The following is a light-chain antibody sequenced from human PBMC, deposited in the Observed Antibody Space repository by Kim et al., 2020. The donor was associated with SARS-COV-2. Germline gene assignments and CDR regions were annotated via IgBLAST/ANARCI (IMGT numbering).Light chain of an antibody. CDR2: YDN. V-gene: IGLV3-21*04. CDR1: DLGRKS. J-gene: IGLJ1*01. Sequence: SYELTQPPSVSVAPGKTATITCVGNDLGRKSVHWNQQKPGQAPVVVIYYDNDRPSGIPERFSGSKSGNTATLTISRVESGDEADYYCQAWDTRTDHYVFG. CDR3: QAWDTRTDHYV.